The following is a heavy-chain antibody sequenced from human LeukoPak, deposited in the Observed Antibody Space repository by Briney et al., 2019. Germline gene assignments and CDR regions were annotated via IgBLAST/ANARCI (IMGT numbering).Heavy chain of an antibody. D-gene: IGHD6-19*01. CDR1: GFTFSSYD. CDR2: IGTAGDT. Sequence: PGGSLRVSCAASGFTFSSYDRHWVRQAKGKGLEWVSAIGTAGDTYYAVSVKGRFTISRENAKNSSYLQMNSLRAGDTAVYYCARGLGYSSTAPDNWFDPWGQGTLVTVSS. V-gene: IGHV3-13*01. J-gene: IGHJ5*02. CDR3: ARGLGYSSTAPDNWFDP.